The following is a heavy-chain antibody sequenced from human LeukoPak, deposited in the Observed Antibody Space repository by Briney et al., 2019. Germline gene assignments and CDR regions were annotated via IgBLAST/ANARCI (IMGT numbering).Heavy chain of an antibody. Sequence: GASVKVSCKASGYTFTGYYMHWVRQAPGQGLEWIGWINPNRGGTNYAQKFQGRVTMTRDTSISTAYMELSRLRSDDTAVYYCARDVVSAAFDPWGQGTLVTVSS. D-gene: IGHD2-15*01. J-gene: IGHJ5*02. V-gene: IGHV1-2*02. CDR3: ARDVVSAAFDP. CDR2: INPNRGGT. CDR1: GYTFTGYY.